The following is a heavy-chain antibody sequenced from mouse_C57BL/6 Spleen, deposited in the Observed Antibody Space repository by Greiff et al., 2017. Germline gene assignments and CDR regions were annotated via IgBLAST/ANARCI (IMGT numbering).Heavy chain of an antibody. CDR3: ARKGPIYYGNYVDAMDY. D-gene: IGHD2-1*01. CDR2: IHPNSGST. J-gene: IGHJ4*01. CDR1: GYTFTSYW. V-gene: IGHV1-64*01. Sequence: QVQLKQPGAELVKPGASVKLSCKASGYTFTSYWMHWVKQRPGQGLEWIGMIHPNSGSTNYKEKFKSKATLTVDKSYSTAYMQLSSLTSEDSAVYYCARKGPIYYGNYVDAMDYWGQGTSVTVSS.